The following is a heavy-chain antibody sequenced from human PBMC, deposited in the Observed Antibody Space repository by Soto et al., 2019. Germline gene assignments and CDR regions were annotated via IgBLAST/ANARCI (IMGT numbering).Heavy chain of an antibody. D-gene: IGHD3-3*01. Sequence: EVQLLESGGGLVQPGGSLTLPCPASGFTFSSYAMSLVRQAPGKGLEWVSGMSGGGNDRFYAGCLRCRFTISRANSRNTVKLHMNSLRAEDTAVHYCARSRFIASTDTEPFDSWGQGTLVTVSS. CDR2: MSGGGNDR. CDR3: ARSRFIASTDTEPFDS. V-gene: IGHV3-23*01. CDR1: GFTFSSYA. J-gene: IGHJ4*02.